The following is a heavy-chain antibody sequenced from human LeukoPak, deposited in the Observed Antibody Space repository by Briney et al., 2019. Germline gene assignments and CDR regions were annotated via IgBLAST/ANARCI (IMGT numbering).Heavy chain of an antibody. CDR2: ISYDGSNK. J-gene: IGHJ4*02. CDR1: GFTFSSYG. CDR3: AKFSLKDY. Sequence: GGSLRLSCAASGFTFSSYGMHWVRQAPGKGLEWVAVISYDGSNKYYADSVKGRFTISRDNSKSTLYLQMNSLRAEDTAVYYCAKFSLKDYWGQGTLVTVSS. V-gene: IGHV3-30*18.